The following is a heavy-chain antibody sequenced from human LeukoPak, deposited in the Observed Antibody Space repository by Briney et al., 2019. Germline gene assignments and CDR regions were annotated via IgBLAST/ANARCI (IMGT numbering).Heavy chain of an antibody. CDR1: GGSISSSNW. D-gene: IGHD3-22*01. J-gene: IGHJ4*02. CDR3: ARVDGDYDTPFADY. Sequence: SGTLSLTCAVSGGSISSSNWWSWVRQPPGKGLEWIGEIYHSGSTNYNPSLKSRVTISVDKSKNQFSLKLSSVTAADTAVYYCARVDGDYDTPFADYWGQGTLVTVSS. CDR2: IYHSGST. V-gene: IGHV4-4*02.